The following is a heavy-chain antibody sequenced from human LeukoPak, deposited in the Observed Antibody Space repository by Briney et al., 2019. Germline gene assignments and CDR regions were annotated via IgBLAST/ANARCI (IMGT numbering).Heavy chain of an antibody. CDR3: ARGGGSPEF. D-gene: IGHD1-26*01. V-gene: IGHV4-59*01. J-gene: IGHJ4*02. CDR1: GDSISSYY. Sequence: PSETLSLTCSVSGDSISSYYWSWIRQPPGKGLEWIGYIYYSGSTKYNPSLESRVTISVDTSKNQFSLKLSSVTAADTAVYYCARGGGSPEFWGQGTPVTVSS. CDR2: IYYSGST.